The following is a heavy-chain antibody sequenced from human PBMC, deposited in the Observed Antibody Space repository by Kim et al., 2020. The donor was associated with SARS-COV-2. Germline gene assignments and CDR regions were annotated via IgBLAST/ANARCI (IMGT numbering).Heavy chain of an antibody. CDR2: IYYSGST. D-gene: IGHD3-9*01. CDR1: GGSITNYY. J-gene: IGHJ4*02. V-gene: IGHV4-59*01. CDR3: AGGWGGGVLTGYRRSAFDF. Sequence: SETLSRTCTVSGGSITNYYWHWIRQTPEKGLEWIGYIYYSGSTNYNPSLKSRVSMSVDTSKEQFSLKLTSVSAADTAVYFCAGGWGGGVLTGYRRSAFDFWGQGTLVSVSS.